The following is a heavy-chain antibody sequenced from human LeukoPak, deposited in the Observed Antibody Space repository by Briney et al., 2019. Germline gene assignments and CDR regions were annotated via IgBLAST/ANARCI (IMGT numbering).Heavy chain of an antibody. D-gene: IGHD2-8*01. J-gene: IGHJ4*02. CDR3: ARRSRYCTNGVCYYPLQSFDY. CDR1: GGSFSGYY. Sequence: PSETLSLTCAVYGGSFSGYYWSWIRQPPGKGLEWIGEINHSGSTNYNPSLKSRVTISVDTSKNQFSLKLSSVTAADTAVYYCARRSRYCTNGVCYYPLQSFDYWGQGTLVTVSS. CDR2: INHSGST. V-gene: IGHV4-34*01.